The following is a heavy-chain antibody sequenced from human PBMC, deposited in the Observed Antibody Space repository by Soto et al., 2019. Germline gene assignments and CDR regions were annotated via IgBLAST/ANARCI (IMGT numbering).Heavy chain of an antibody. Sequence: PSETLSLTCAVSSYSISGGFYWAWIRQPPGKGLEWIGNIYHSGSAHYNPSLKIRVTMSVDTSKNNFSLRLTSVTAADTAVYYCARVTIFEYWSDPWGQGILVTVSS. CDR2: IYHSGSA. CDR3: ARVTIFEYWSDP. J-gene: IGHJ5*02. CDR1: SYSISGGFY. D-gene: IGHD3-3*01. V-gene: IGHV4-38-2*01.